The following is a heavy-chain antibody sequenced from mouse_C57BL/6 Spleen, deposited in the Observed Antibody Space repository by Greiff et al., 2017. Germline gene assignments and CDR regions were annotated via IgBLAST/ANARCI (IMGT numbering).Heavy chain of an antibody. Sequence: EVKLMESGGGLVQPGGSLSLSCAASGFTFTDYYMSWVRQPPGKALEWLGFIRNKANGYTTEYSASVKGRFTISRDNSQSILYLQMNALRAEDSATYYCARSYDYVFDYWGQGTTLTVSS. CDR1: GFTFTDYY. CDR3: ARSYDYVFDY. CDR2: IRNKANGYTT. V-gene: IGHV7-3*01. D-gene: IGHD2-4*01. J-gene: IGHJ2*01.